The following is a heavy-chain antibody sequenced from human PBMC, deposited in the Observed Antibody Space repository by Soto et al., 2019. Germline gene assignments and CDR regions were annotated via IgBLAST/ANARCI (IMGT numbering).Heavy chain of an antibody. CDR3: ARDFGSDATGYYGMDV. CDR1: GFTVTSNY. V-gene: IGHV3-66*01. D-gene: IGHD3-10*01. Sequence: EVKVVESRGGLVQPGGSLRLSCAASGFTVTSNYMSWVRQTPGKGLEWVSLIYSGGAIVYADSVMGRFTVSRDNSRNTMFLQMNSLRAGDTGVYFCARDFGSDATGYYGMDVWGQGTTVTVSS. J-gene: IGHJ6*02. CDR2: IYSGGAI.